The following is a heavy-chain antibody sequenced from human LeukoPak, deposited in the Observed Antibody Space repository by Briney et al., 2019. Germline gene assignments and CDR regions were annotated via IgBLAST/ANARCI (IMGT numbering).Heavy chain of an antibody. CDR2: VSEGGDYA. Sequence: GGSLRLSCAASGFTFNSYAMTWVRQAPGKGLEWVSSVSEGGDYAYYADSVKGRFTISRDNSKNTLYLQVNSLRAEDTAVYYCAKAPISKDCSGGSCYLFDYWGQGTLVTVSS. V-gene: IGHV3-23*01. CDR3: AKAPISKDCSGGSCYLFDY. CDR1: GFTFNSYA. J-gene: IGHJ4*02. D-gene: IGHD2-15*01.